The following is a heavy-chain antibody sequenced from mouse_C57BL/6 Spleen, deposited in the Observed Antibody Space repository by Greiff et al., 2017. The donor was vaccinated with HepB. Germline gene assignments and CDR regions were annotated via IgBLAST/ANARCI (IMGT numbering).Heavy chain of an antibody. CDR1: GYTFTSYW. CDR2: IHPNSGST. J-gene: IGHJ3*01. Sequence: QVQLQQPGAELVKPGASVKLSCKASGYTFTSYWMHWVKQRPGQGLEWIGMIHPNSGSTNYNEKFKSKATLTVDKSSSTAYMQLSSLTSEDSAVYYCARFSDSSGLAWFAYWGQGTLVTVSA. CDR3: ARFSDSSGLAWFAY. V-gene: IGHV1-64*01. D-gene: IGHD3-2*02.